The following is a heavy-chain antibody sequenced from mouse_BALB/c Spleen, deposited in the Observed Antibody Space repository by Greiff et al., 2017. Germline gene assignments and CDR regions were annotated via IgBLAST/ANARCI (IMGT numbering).Heavy chain of an antibody. J-gene: IGHJ2*01. CDR3: ASLITTATFDY. V-gene: IGHV14-3*02. CDR1: GFNIKDTY. D-gene: IGHD1-2*01. CDR2: IDPANGNT. Sequence: EVQLQQSGAELVKPGASVKLSCTASGFNIKDTYMHWVKQRPEQGLEWIGRIDPANGNTKYDPKFQGKATITADTSSNTAYLQLSSLTSEDTAVYYCASLITTATFDYWGQGTTRTVSS.